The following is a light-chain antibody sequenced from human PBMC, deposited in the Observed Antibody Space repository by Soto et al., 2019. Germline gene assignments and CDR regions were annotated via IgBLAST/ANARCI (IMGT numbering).Light chain of an antibody. CDR1: QSVSSY. J-gene: IGKJ4*01. CDR2: DAS. Sequence: EIVLTPSPATLSLSPGERATLSCRASQSVSSYLVWYQQKPGQAPRLLIYDASNRATGIPARFSGSGSGTDFTLTISSLEPEDFAVYYRQQHYNGLTFGGGTKVDIK. V-gene: IGKV3-11*01. CDR3: QQHYNGLT.